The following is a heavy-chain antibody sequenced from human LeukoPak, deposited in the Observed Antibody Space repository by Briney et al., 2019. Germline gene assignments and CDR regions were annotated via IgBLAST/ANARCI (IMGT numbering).Heavy chain of an antibody. J-gene: IGHJ5*02. D-gene: IGHD3-10*01. Sequence: GASVKVSCTASGYTFTSYGISWVRQAPGQGLEWMGWISAYNGNTNYAQKLQGRVTMTTDTSTSTAYMELRSLRSDDTAVYYCARTANVLLWFGELNWFDPWGQGTLVTVSS. V-gene: IGHV1-18*01. CDR2: ISAYNGNT. CDR3: ARTANVLLWFGELNWFDP. CDR1: GYTFTSYG.